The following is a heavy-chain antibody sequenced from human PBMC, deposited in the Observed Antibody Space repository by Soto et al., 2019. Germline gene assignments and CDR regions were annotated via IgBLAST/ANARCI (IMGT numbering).Heavy chain of an antibody. J-gene: IGHJ5*02. D-gene: IGHD1-26*01. CDR3: AKDLRWELQGDWFDP. Sequence: EVQLLESGGGLVQPGGSLRLSCAASGFTFSSYAMSWVRQAPGKGLEWVSAISGSGGSTYYADSVKGRFTISRDNSKNTLYLQMNSMRAEDTAVYYCAKDLRWELQGDWFDPWGQGTLVTVSS. CDR1: GFTFSSYA. CDR2: ISGSGGST. V-gene: IGHV3-23*01.